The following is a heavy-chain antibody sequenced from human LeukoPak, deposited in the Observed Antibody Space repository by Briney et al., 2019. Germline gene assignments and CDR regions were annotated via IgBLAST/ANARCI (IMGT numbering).Heavy chain of an antibody. CDR3: AKGSYYDSSGSFYFDY. J-gene: IGHJ4*02. D-gene: IGHD3-22*01. CDR2: ISDSGDNT. CDR1: VFTFSSYS. Sequence: TGGFLRLSCAASVFTFSSYSMSWVRHAPWKGLEWVSGISDSGDNTYYADSVKGRFTISRDNSKNTLYVQVNSLGTEDTAAYYCAKGSYYDSSGSFYFDYWGQGTLVTVSS. V-gene: IGHV3-23*01.